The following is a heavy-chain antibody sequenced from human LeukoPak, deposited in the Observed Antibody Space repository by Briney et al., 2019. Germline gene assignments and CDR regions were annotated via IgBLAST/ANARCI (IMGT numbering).Heavy chain of an antibody. D-gene: IGHD3-3*01. CDR1: GFMFSDNY. CDR2: ISSSGYII. Sequence: GGSLRLSCAASGFMFSDNYMSWIRQAPGKGLEWVSYISSSGYIIYYADSVEGRFTISRDNAKNSLYLQMNSLRAEDTAVYYCARDGGGFDLWGRGTLVTVFS. V-gene: IGHV3-11*04. CDR3: ARDGGGFDL. J-gene: IGHJ2*01.